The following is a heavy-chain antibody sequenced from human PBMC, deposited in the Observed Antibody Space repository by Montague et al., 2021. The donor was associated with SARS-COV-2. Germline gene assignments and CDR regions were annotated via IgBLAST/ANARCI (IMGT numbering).Heavy chain of an antibody. CDR3: ARGPDSSGYYNDFDY. D-gene: IGHD3-22*01. CDR2: IYDSETI. CDR1: GGSISSSHW. V-gene: IGHV4-4*02. J-gene: IGHJ4*02. Sequence: ETLSLTCAVSGGSISSSHWFTWVRQPPGKGLEWIGDIYDSETINYNPSLKRRVTISVDRTKNQFSLKLSSVTAADTAVYYCARGPDSSGYYNDFDYWGQGTLVTVSS.